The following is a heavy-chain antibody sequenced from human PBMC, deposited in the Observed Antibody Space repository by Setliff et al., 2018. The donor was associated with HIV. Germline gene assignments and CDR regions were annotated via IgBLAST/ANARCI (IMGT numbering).Heavy chain of an antibody. CDR1: ENSLILYY. V-gene: IGHV1-2*04. J-gene: IGHJ6*02. D-gene: IGHD3-9*01. Sequence: ASVKVSCKASENSLILYYMHWVRQAPGQGLEWMGWINPNSGGTNYAQKFQGWVTMTRDTSISTAYMELSRLRSDDTAVYYCARDRHASSYYDILTGYQGAWGMDVWGQGTTVTVSS. CDR2: INPNSGGT. CDR3: ARDRHASSYYDILTGYQGAWGMDV.